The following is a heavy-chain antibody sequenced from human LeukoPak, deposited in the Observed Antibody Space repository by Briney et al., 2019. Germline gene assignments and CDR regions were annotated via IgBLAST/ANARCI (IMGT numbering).Heavy chain of an antibody. V-gene: IGHV4-59*08. CDR3: ARHSRTDYYYGSGSRRDYMDV. Sequence: PSETLSLTCTVSGGSISSYYWSWIRQPPGKGLEWIGYIYYSGSTNYNPSLKSRVTISVDTSKNQFSLKLSSVTAADTAVYYCARHSRTDYYYGSGSRRDYMDVWGKGTTVTISS. D-gene: IGHD3-10*01. J-gene: IGHJ6*03. CDR1: GGSISSYY. CDR2: IYYSGST.